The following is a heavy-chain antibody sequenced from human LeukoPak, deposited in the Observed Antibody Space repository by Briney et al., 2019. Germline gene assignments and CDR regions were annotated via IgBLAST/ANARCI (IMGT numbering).Heavy chain of an antibody. CDR1: GFTFGSCW. D-gene: IGHD5-18*01. CDR2: INSDGTNT. Sequence: GGSLRLSCAASGFTFGSCWMHWVRQPPGKGPVWVSRINSDGTNTIYADSVKGRFTISRDNAKNTLYLQMNSLRAEDTAVYFCAGYSYGIWYWGQGTLVTVSS. CDR3: AGYSYGIWY. J-gene: IGHJ4*02. V-gene: IGHV3-74*01.